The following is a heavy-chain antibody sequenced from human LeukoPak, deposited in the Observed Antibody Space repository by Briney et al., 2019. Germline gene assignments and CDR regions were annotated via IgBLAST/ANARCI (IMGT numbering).Heavy chain of an antibody. D-gene: IGHD6-6*01. J-gene: IGHJ6*02. V-gene: IGHV4-34*01. Sequence: SENLSPTCAVYGGAFRGYYWSWIPQPPGKGLGWVGGNNHSGSTNYNPSLKSRVTISVDTSKNQFSLKLSSVTAADMAVYYCARGSPPRGVAARPRYGMDVWGQGTTVTVSS. CDR2: NNHSGST. CDR3: ARGSPPRGVAARPRYGMDV. CDR1: GGAFRGYY.